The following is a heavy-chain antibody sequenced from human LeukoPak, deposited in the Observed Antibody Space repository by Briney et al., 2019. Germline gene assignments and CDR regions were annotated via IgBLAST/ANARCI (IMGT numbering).Heavy chain of an antibody. CDR1: GFAFSTYN. Sequence: GGSLRLSCAASGFAFSTYNMNWVRQAPGKGLEWVAYTSNSGNTIYYADSVKGRFTVSRDNAKNSLYLQMNSLRAEDTAVYYCTREDGSSYFFDYWGQGTLVTVSS. J-gene: IGHJ4*02. V-gene: IGHV3-48*03. D-gene: IGHD1-26*01. CDR3: TREDGSSYFFDY. CDR2: TSNSGNTI.